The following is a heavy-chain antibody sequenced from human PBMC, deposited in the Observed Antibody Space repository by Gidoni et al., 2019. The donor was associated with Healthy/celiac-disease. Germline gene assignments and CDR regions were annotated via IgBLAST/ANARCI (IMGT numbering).Heavy chain of an antibody. Sequence: EVQLVESGGGLVKPGGSLRLSCAASGFTFSNAWLNWVRQAPGKGLEWVGRIKSKTDGGTTDYAAPVKGRFTISRDDSKNTLYLQMNSLKTEDTAVYYCTTDSAAGIEDDYWGQGTLVTVSS. CDR1: GFTFSNAW. V-gene: IGHV3-15*07. J-gene: IGHJ4*02. CDR2: IKSKTDGGTT. CDR3: TTDSAAGIEDDY. D-gene: IGHD6-13*01.